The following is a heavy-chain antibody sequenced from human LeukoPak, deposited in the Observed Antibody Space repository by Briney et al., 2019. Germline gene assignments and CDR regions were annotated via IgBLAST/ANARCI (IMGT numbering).Heavy chain of an antibody. CDR2: IWYDGSNK. Sequence: GGSLRLSCVVSGFTFSSYGMHWVRQAPGKGLEWVAFIWYDGSNKYYADSVKGRFTISRDNSKNTLYLQMNSLRAEDTAVYYCTFFGDYGDDSWGQGTLVTVSS. V-gene: IGHV3-30*02. J-gene: IGHJ4*02. D-gene: IGHD4-17*01. CDR1: GFTFSSYG. CDR3: TFFGDYGDDS.